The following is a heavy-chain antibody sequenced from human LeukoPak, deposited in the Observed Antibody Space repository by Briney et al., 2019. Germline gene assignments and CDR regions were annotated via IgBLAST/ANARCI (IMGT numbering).Heavy chain of an antibody. J-gene: IGHJ4*02. CDR1: GFTFSSYW. V-gene: IGHV3-7*01. CDR2: IKQDGSEK. CDR3: ARNDDIVAPGGY. Sequence: GGSLRLSCAASGFTFSSYWMSWLRQAPGKGLEGVANIKQDGSEKYYVDSVKGRFTISRDNAKNSLYLQMNSLRAEDTAVYYCARNDDIVAPGGYWGQGTLVTVSS. D-gene: IGHD5-12*01.